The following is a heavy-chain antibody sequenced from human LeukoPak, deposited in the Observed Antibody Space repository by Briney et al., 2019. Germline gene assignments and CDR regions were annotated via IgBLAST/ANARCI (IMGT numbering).Heavy chain of an antibody. CDR2: ITNDGSST. D-gene: IGHD1-26*01. Sequence: GGSLRLSCGASGLTFSSHWMHWVRQAPGKGLVWVSRITNDGSSTTYADCVKGRFTISRDNAKNSLYLQMNSLRDEDTAVYYCAREAKSSYGMDVWGRGTTVTVSS. CDR1: GLTFSSHW. CDR3: AREAKSSYGMDV. J-gene: IGHJ6*02. V-gene: IGHV3-74*01.